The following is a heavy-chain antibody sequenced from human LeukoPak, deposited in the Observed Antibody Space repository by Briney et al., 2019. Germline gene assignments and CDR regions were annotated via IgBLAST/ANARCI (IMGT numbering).Heavy chain of an antibody. CDR3: ARDVAMSQDY. J-gene: IGHJ4*02. Sequence: GGSLRLSCAASGFTFSDYWMQWVRQVPGEGLVWVSLISTDGSATRYADSVKGRFTISRDNAKNTVYLQMNSLRAEDTAVYYCARDVAMSQDYWGQGILVTVSS. CDR2: ISTDGSAT. V-gene: IGHV3-74*01. D-gene: IGHD5-18*01. CDR1: GFTFSDYW.